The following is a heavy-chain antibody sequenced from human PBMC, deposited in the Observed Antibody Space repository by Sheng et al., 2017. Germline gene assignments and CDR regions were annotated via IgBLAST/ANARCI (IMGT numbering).Heavy chain of an antibody. D-gene: IGHD2-15*01. CDR1: GFSISRSSFH. V-gene: IGHV4-39*07. J-gene: IGHJ4*02. CDR2: VYSSGNT. CDR3: ARLGLDGGHSRGFDY. Sequence: QLQLQESGPGLVKPSETLSLTCSVSGFSISRSSFHWGWIRQSPGKGLEWIGSVYSSGNTYYNPSLKSRVTISLDTSKNQFSLRLSSVTAADTAVFYCARLGLDGGHSRGFDYWGQGILVTVSS.